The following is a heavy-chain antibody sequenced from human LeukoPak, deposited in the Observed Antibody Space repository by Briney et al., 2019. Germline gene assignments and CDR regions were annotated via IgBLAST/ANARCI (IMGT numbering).Heavy chain of an antibody. V-gene: IGHV3-7*01. CDR1: GFTFSSYW. Sequence: HTGGSLRLSCAASGFTFSSYWMSWVRPAPGKGLQWVTNIKQDGSEKYYVDSVKGRFTISRDNAKNSLYLQMNSLRAEDTAVYYCARDYHDDTASLFDYWGQGTLVTVSS. CDR3: ARDYHDDTASLFDY. CDR2: IKQDGSEK. J-gene: IGHJ4*02. D-gene: IGHD5-18*01.